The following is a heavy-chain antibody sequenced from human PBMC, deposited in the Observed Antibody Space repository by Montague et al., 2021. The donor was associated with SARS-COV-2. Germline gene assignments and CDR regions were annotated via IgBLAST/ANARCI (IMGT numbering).Heavy chain of an antibody. CDR3: TRDHPPPVDTLDY. CDR2: ITRSSSPI. D-gene: IGHD5-18*01. J-gene: IGHJ4*02. Sequence: SLRLSCAASGFSFSSFSMNWVRQAPGKGLEWVAYITRSSSPIHYADSVKGRFTVSRVNARSSLYLQMNSLRIEDTAVHYCTRDHPPPVDTLDYWGQGTLVTVSS. V-gene: IGHV3-48*01. CDR1: GFSFSSFS.